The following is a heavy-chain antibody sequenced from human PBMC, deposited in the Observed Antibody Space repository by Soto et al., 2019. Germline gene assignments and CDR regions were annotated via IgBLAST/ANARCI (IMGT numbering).Heavy chain of an antibody. CDR3: ARDYSSSRYYGMDV. D-gene: IGHD6-6*01. CDR2: ISSSGSTI. Sequence: GGSLRLSCEASGFTFSDYYMSWIRQAPGKGLEWVSYISSSGSTIYYADSVKGRFTISRDNAKDSLYLQMNSLRAEDTAVYYWARDYSSSRYYGMDVWGQGTTVTVSS. V-gene: IGHV3-11*01. J-gene: IGHJ6*02. CDR1: GFTFSDYY.